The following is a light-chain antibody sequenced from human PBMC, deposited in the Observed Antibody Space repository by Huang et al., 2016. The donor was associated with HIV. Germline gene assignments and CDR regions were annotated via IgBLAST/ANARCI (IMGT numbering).Light chain of an antibody. V-gene: IGKV3-15*01. J-gene: IGKJ2*01. CDR1: QSVDSN. CDR2: AAD. CDR3: QQYYNWPPRYT. Sequence: EIVMTQSPATLSVSPGERATLSCRASQSVDSNLAWYQLKPDEAPRLVIYAADTRATGIPPRFSGSGSGTEFTLTITSLQSEDFAVYCCQQYYNWPPRYTFGQGTKLEIK.